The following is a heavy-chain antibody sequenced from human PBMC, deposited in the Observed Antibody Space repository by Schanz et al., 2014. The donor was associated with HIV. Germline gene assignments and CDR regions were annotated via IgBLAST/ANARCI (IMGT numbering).Heavy chain of an antibody. V-gene: IGHV3-11*03. Sequence: VQLLESGGGLEQPGGSLRLSCAASGFTFTDNYMSWIRQAPGKGLERVSSIGSGGGYKYYADSVNGRFTISRDNAKNTLYLQMTTLRTEDTAVYYCAKPEYDSSGNSQSHFDYWGQGTLVTVSS. J-gene: IGHJ4*02. CDR3: AKPEYDSSGNSQSHFDY. CDR1: GFTFTDNY. D-gene: IGHD3-22*01. CDR2: IGSGGGYK.